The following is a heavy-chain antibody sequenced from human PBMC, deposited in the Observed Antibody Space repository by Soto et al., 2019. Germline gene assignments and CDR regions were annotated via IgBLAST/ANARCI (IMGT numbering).Heavy chain of an antibody. J-gene: IGHJ4*02. CDR1: GFTFSSSA. CDR3: VKGGIVVRKHY. Sequence: EVQLLESGGGLVQPGGSLRLSCAASGFTFSSSAMTWVRQAPGKGLEWVSAISSSGDSTYYADSVKGRFTISRDNSKNTLLLKMNPLRAEDGALFYCVKGGIVVRKHYWGRGALVPVSS. D-gene: IGHD3-10*01. V-gene: IGHV3-23*01. CDR2: ISSSGDST.